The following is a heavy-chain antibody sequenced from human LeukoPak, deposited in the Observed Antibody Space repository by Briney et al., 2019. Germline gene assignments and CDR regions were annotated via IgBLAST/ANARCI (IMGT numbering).Heavy chain of an antibody. CDR1: GGSISSGGFY. J-gene: IGHJ3*02. CDR3: ARDSFSSVPPLAFDI. CDR2: IYPSGST. Sequence: PSETLSLTCTVSGGSISSGGFYWSWIRQPAGKGLEWIGHIYPSGSTNYNPSLKSRVTISVDTSNNQFSLKLSSVTAADTAVYYCARDSFSSVPPLAFDIWGQGTMVTVSS. D-gene: IGHD2-2*01. V-gene: IGHV4-61*09.